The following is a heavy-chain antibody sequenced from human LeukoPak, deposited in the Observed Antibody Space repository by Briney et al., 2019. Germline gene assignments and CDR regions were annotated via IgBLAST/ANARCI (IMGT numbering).Heavy chain of an antibody. D-gene: IGHD2-21*02. CDR2: ISGSCGGT. CDR3: AKDHANTPVVTN. V-gene: IGHV3-23*01. CDR1: GFTFSSYA. J-gene: IGHJ4*02. Sequence: GGSLRLSCAASGFTFSSYAMSWVRQAPGKGLEWVSAISGSCGGTYYADSVTGRFTVSRDNSKNTVDLQMNNLRAEDTAIYYCAKDHANTPVVTNWGQGILVSVSS.